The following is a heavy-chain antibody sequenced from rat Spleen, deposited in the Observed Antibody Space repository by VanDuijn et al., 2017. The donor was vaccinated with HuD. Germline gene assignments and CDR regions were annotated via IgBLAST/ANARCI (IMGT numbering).Heavy chain of an antibody. CDR2: ITNSGGST. Sequence: EVQLVESGGGLVQPGRSLKLSCAASGFTFSNYYMAWVRQAPTKGLEWVAYITNSGGSTYFRDSVKGRFTVSRDNAKSTLYLQMDSLRSEDTATYYCTTDTDNNYGFAYWGQGTLVTVSS. J-gene: IGHJ3*01. CDR3: TTDTDNNYGFAY. CDR1: GFTFSNYY. D-gene: IGHD1-10*01. V-gene: IGHV5-27*01.